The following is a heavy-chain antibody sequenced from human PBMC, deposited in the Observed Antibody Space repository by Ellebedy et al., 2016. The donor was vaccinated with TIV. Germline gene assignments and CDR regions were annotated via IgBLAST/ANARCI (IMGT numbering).Heavy chain of an antibody. J-gene: IGHJ6*02. CDR1: GYSIRSGYY. CDR3: ARTDLRYGMDV. Sequence: SETLSLXXTVSGYSIRSGYYWGWIRQPPGMGLDWIGNIYHSGSTYYNPSLRSRVTLSLDRSKNQVSLELSSVTAADTAVYYCARTDLRYGMDVWGQGTTVTVSS. D-gene: IGHD3-16*01. V-gene: IGHV4-38-2*02. CDR2: IYHSGST.